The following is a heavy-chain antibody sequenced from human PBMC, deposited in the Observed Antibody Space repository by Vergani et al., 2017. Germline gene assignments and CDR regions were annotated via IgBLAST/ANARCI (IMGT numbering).Heavy chain of an antibody. J-gene: IGHJ4*02. Sequence: QVTLKESGPVLVKPTETLTLTCTVSGFSLSNARMGVSWIRQPPGKALEWLAHIFSNDEKSYSTSLKSRLTIPKDTSKSQVVLTMTNMDPVDTATYYCARYSSGWYGAYYFDYWGQGTLVTVSS. D-gene: IGHD6-19*01. V-gene: IGHV2-26*01. CDR1: GFSLSNARMG. CDR3: ARYSSGWYGAYYFDY. CDR2: IFSNDEK.